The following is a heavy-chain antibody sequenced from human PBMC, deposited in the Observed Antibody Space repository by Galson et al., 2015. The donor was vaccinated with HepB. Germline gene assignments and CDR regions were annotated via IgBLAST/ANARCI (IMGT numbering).Heavy chain of an antibody. Sequence: SLRLSCAASGFTFSSYGMHWVRQAPGKGLEWVALIWYDGSNKCHADSVKGRFTISRDNSKNTLYLQMNSLRAEDTAVYYCVREYNNGWYVDYGGQGTQVTVSS. V-gene: IGHV3-33*01. CDR1: GFTFSSYG. CDR2: IWYDGSNK. CDR3: VREYNNGWYVDY. D-gene: IGHD6-19*01. J-gene: IGHJ4*02.